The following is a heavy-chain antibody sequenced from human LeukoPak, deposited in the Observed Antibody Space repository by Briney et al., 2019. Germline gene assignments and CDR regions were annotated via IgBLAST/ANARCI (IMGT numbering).Heavy chain of an antibody. J-gene: IGHJ4*02. CDR2: IYRDGSTT. V-gene: IGHV3-74*01. D-gene: IGHD3-9*01. CDR3: AKDPNALRYFDWLYYPDY. CDR1: GFGFSRYW. Sequence: GGSLRLSCAASGFGFSRYWMHWVRQAPGTGLKWVSRIYRDGSTTDYAASVQGRFTISRDNSKNTLYLQMNSLRAEDTGVYYCAKDPNALRYFDWLYYPDYWGQGTLVTVSS.